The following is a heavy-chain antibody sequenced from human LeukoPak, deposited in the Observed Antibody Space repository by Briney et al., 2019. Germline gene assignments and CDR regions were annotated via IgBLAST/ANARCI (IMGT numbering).Heavy chain of an antibody. Sequence: PSETLSLTXTVSGGSISSGSYYWSWIRQPAGKGLEWIGRIYTSGSTNYNPSLKSRVTISVDTSKNQFSLKLSSVTAADTAVYYSARDAIVGATYFDYWGQGTLVTVSS. CDR3: ARDAIVGATYFDY. CDR1: GGSISSGSYY. J-gene: IGHJ4*02. V-gene: IGHV4-61*02. D-gene: IGHD1-26*01. CDR2: IYTSGST.